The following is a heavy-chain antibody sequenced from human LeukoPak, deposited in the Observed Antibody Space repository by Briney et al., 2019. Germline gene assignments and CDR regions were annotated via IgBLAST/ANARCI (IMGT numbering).Heavy chain of an antibody. D-gene: IGHD6-13*01. CDR2: ISYDGSNK. J-gene: IGHJ3*02. Sequence: GGSLRLSCAASGFTFSSYAMHWVRQAPGKGLEWVAVISYDGSNKYYADSVKGRFTISRDNSKNTLYLQMNSLRAEDTAVYYCARDWGSRIAPSRAFDIWGQGTMVTVSS. CDR3: ARDWGSRIAPSRAFDI. V-gene: IGHV3-30-3*01. CDR1: GFTFSSYA.